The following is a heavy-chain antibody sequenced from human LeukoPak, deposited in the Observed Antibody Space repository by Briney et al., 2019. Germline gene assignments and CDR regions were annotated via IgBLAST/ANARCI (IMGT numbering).Heavy chain of an antibody. J-gene: IGHJ4*02. CDR2: IYYSGST. Sequence: SETLSLTCTVSGGSISSYYWSWIRQPPGKGLEWIGYIYYSGSTNYNPSLKSRVTISVDTSKNQFPLKLSSVTAADTAVYYCARGVAVAGTFDYWGQGTLVTVSS. CDR1: GGSISSYY. D-gene: IGHD6-19*01. V-gene: IGHV4-59*01. CDR3: ARGVAVAGTFDY.